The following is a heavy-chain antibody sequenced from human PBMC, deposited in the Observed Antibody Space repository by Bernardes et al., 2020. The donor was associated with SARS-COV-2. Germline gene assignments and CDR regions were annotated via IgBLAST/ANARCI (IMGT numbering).Heavy chain of an antibody. CDR1: GYTLPDLS. V-gene: IGHV1-24*01. J-gene: IGHJ4*02. Sequence: ASVKVSCKVSGYTLPDLSMHWVRQAPGTGLEWMGSFDPEDGNTIYAQNFQGRVTMTEDTSTDTAYMQLSSLRSEDTAVYYCAKECIWDAEFSCYFDKWGQVTVVTVSS. CDR2: FDPEDGNT. CDR3: AKECIWDAEFSCYFDK. D-gene: IGHD2-8*01.